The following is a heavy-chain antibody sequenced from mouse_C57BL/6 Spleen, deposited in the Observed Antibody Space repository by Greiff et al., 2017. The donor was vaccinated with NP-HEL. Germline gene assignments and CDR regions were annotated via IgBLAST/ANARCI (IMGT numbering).Heavy chain of an antibody. D-gene: IGHD2-1*01. CDR1: GYTFTDYN. CDR2: INPNNGGT. J-gene: IGHJ1*03. Sequence: EVQLQESGPELVKPGASVKIPCKASGYTFTDYNMDWVKQSHGKSLEWIGDINPNNGGTIYNQKFKGKATLTVDKSSSTAYMELRSLTSEDSAVYYCAREEGNYWYFDVWGTGTTVTVSS. CDR3: AREEGNYWYFDV. V-gene: IGHV1-18*01.